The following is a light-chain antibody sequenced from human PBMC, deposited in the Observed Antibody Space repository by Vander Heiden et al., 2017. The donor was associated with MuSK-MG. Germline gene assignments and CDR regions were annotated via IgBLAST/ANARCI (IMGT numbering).Light chain of an antibody. CDR2: AAS. V-gene: IGKV1-39*01. CDR3: QQTFSVPPWT. Sequence: DIQMTKSPSSLSASVGDTVTITCRASQNIRTYLNWYQQKSGKAPKVLIYAASNLQSGVPSRFSGSGSGTDFTLTISSLHPEDFATYYCQQTFSVPPWTFGQGTKVEHK. J-gene: IGKJ1*01. CDR1: QNIRTY.